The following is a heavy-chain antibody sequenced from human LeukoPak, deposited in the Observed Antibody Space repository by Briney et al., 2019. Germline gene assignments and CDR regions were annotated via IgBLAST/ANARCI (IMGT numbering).Heavy chain of an antibody. J-gene: IGHJ6*03. CDR2: INHSGTT. CDR1: GESFSSYY. V-gene: IGHV4-34*01. Sequence: SETLSLTCAVYGESFSSYYWSWIRQSPGEGLECIGEINHSGTTVYNPSLKSRVNISIDTSNNQFSLRLTSVTAADTAMYYCTRGRHKYHYESSVRFGGFYYMDVWGKGTTVTVSS. CDR3: TRGRHKYHYESSVRFGGFYYMDV. D-gene: IGHD3-22*01.